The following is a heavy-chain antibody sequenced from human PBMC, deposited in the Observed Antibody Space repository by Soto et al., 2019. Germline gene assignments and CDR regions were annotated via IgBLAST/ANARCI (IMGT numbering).Heavy chain of an antibody. CDR1: GGSISSDHYY. J-gene: IGHJ6*02. CDR3: ARDSYGYFYYGLDI. CDR2: IYYSGST. D-gene: IGHD4-17*01. V-gene: IGHV4-30-4*01. Sequence: SETLSLTCTVSGGSISSDHYYLSWIRQPPGKGLEWIGYIYYSGSTYYNPSLQSRVSISVDTSKNQFSLKLTSVTAADTAVYYCARDSYGYFYYGLDIWGQGTTVTVSS.